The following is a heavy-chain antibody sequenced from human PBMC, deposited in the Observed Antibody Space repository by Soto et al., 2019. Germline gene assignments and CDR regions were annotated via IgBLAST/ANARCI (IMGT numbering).Heavy chain of an antibody. Sequence: SETLSLTCTVSGVSISSGGYSWSWIRQPPGKGLEWIGYIYHSGSTYYNPSLKSRVTISVDRSKNQFSLKLSSVTAADTAVYYCARTIFGVVKNNWFDPWGQGTLVTVSS. CDR1: GVSISSGGYS. V-gene: IGHV4-30-2*01. J-gene: IGHJ5*02. CDR3: ARTIFGVVKNNWFDP. D-gene: IGHD3-3*01. CDR2: IYHSGST.